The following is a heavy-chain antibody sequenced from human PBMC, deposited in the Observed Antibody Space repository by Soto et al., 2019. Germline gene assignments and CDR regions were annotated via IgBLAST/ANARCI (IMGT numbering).Heavy chain of an antibody. CDR2: ISGSGGST. CDR1: GFTFSSYS. D-gene: IGHD3-10*01. Sequence: GGSLRLSCAASGFTFSSYSMSWVRQAPGKGLEWVSAISGSGGSTYYADSVKGRFTISRDNSKNTLYLQMNSLRAEDTAVYYCANKRVRGVIKYYYYYYMDVWGKGTTVTVSS. CDR3: ANKRVRGVIKYYYYYYMDV. J-gene: IGHJ6*03. V-gene: IGHV3-23*01.